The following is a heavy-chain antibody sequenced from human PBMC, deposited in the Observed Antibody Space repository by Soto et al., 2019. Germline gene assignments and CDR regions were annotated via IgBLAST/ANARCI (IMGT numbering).Heavy chain of an antibody. CDR1: GGSISSYY. Sequence: SETLSLTCTVSGGSISSYYWSWIRQPPGKGLEWIGYIYYSGSTNYNPSLKSRVTISVDTSKNQFSLKLSSVTAADTAVYYCARGFPYGDYDSEWFDPWGQGTLVTVSS. V-gene: IGHV4-59*01. CDR3: ARGFPYGDYDSEWFDP. CDR2: IYYSGST. D-gene: IGHD4-17*01. J-gene: IGHJ5*02.